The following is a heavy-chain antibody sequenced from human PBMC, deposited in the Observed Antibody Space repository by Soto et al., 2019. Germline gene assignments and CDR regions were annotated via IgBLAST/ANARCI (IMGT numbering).Heavy chain of an antibody. CDR2: ISYDGSNK. CDR1: GFTFSSYG. Sequence: GVSLRLSCAASGFTFSSYGMHWVRQAPGKGLEWVAVISYDGSNKYYADSVKGRFTISRDNSKNTLYLQMNSLRAEDTAVYYCAKDYGSGSYSAYSFDYWGQGTLVTVSS. J-gene: IGHJ4*02. D-gene: IGHD3-10*01. V-gene: IGHV3-30*18. CDR3: AKDYGSGSYSAYSFDY.